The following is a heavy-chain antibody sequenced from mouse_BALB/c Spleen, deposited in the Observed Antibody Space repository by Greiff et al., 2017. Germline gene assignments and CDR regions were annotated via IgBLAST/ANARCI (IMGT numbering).Heavy chain of an antibody. J-gene: IGHJ3*01. CDR2: ISDGGSYT. CDR1: GFTFSDYY. Sequence: EVKLMESGGGLVKPGGSLKLSCAASGFTFSDYYMYWVRQTPEKRLEWVATISDGGSYTYYPDSVKGRFTISRDNAKNNLYLQMSSLKSEDTAMYYCARDQGYGNYVFAYWGQGTLVTVSA. V-gene: IGHV5-4*02. CDR3: ARDQGYGNYVFAY. D-gene: IGHD2-1*01.